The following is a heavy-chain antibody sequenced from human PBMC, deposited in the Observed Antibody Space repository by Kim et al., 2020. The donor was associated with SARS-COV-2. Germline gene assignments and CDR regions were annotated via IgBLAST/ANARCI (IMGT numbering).Heavy chain of an antibody. CDR2: IWYDGSNK. V-gene: IGHV3-33*01. CDR1: GFTFSSYG. Sequence: GGSLRLSCAASGFTFSSYGMHWVRQAPGKGLEWVAVIWYDGSNKYYADSVKGRFTISRDNSKNTLYLQMNSLRAEDTAVYYCAREDRSYRSGWWGGFDYWGQGTLVTVSS. D-gene: IGHD6-19*01. J-gene: IGHJ4*02. CDR3: AREDRSYRSGWWGGFDY.